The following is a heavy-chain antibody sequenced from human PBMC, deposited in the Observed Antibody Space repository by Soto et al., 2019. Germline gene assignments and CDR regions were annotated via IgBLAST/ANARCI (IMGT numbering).Heavy chain of an antibody. CDR3: AKDPWNYDFWSGYYSSYFDY. J-gene: IGHJ4*02. V-gene: IGHV3-30*18. CDR1: GFTFSSYG. Sequence: VQLVESGGGVVQPGRSLRLSCAASGFTFSSYGMHWVRQAPGKGLEWVAVISYDGSNKYYADSVKGRFTISRDNSKYSLDLQMNSLRAEDTAVYYCAKDPWNYDFWSGYYSSYFDYWGQGTLVTVSS. D-gene: IGHD3-3*01. CDR2: ISYDGSNK.